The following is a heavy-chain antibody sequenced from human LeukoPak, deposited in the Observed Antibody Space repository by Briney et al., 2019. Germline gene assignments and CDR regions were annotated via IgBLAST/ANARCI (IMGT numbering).Heavy chain of an antibody. CDR3: AKDWRRGSGFDY. V-gene: IGHV3-30*02. J-gene: IGHJ4*02. Sequence: GGSLRLSCAASGFTFSSYEMNWVRQAPGKGLEWVAFIRYDGSNKYYADSVKGRFTISRDNSKNTLYLQMNSLRAEDTAVYYCAKDWRRGSGFDYWGQGTLVTVSS. D-gene: IGHD3-10*01. CDR1: GFTFSSYE. CDR2: IRYDGSNK.